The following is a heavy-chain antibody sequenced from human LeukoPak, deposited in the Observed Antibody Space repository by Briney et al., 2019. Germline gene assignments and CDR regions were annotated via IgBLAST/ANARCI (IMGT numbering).Heavy chain of an antibody. CDR2: ISSSSSYI. CDR1: GFTFSSYS. CDR3: ARDLGGSGSYYNVY. D-gene: IGHD3-10*01. V-gene: IGHV3-21*01. J-gene: IGHJ4*02. Sequence: GGSLRLSCAASGFTFSSYSMNWVRQAPGKGLEWVSSISSSSSYIYYADSVKGRFTISRDNAKNSLYLQMNSLRAEDTAVYYCARDLGGSGSYYNVYWGQGTLVTVSS.